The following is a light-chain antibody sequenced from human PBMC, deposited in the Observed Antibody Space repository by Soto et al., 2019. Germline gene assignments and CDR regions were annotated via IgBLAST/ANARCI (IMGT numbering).Light chain of an antibody. CDR1: SSDVGDYNY. V-gene: IGLV2-14*01. Sequence: QAVLTQPASVSGSPGQSITISCTGTSSDVGDYNYVSWYQQHPGKAPKLIIYDVSNRPSGVSNRFSGSKSGSTASLTISGLQAEDEADYYCSSYTSSTTRVFGTGTKLTVL. J-gene: IGLJ1*01. CDR2: DVS. CDR3: SSYTSSTTRV.